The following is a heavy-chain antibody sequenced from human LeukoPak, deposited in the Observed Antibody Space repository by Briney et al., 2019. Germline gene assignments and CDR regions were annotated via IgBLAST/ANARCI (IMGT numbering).Heavy chain of an antibody. CDR1: GFTFSNYW. J-gene: IGHJ4*02. CDR2: IRYDGSNK. V-gene: IGHV3-30*02. Sequence: GGSLRLSCAASGFTFSNYWMHWVRHAPGKGLVWVAFIRYDGSNKYYADSVKGRFTISRDNSKNTLYLQMNSLRAEDTAVYYWAKTTYDILTGYFNWGQGTLVTVSS. CDR3: AKTTYDILTGYFN. D-gene: IGHD3-9*01.